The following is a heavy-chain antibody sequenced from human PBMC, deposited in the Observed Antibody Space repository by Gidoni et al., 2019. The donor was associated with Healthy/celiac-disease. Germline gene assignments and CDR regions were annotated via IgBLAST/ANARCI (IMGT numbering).Heavy chain of an antibody. J-gene: IGHJ4*02. D-gene: IGHD1-1*01. CDR1: GGSFSGYY. CDR3: ARVLYKEGLWTSTGLFDY. Sequence: QVQLQQWGAGLLKPSETLSLTCAVYGGSFSGYYWSWIRQPPGKGLEWIGEINHRGSTNYNPSLKSRVTISVDTSKNQFSLKLSSVTAADTAVYYCARVLYKEGLWTSTGLFDYWGQGTLVTVSS. V-gene: IGHV4-34*01. CDR2: INHRGST.